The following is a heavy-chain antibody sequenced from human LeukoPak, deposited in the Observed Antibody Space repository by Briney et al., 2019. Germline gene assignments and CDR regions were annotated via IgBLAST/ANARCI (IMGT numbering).Heavy chain of an antibody. D-gene: IGHD1-1*01. J-gene: IGHJ4*02. Sequence: ASVKVSCKASGYTFTGYYRHWMRQTPGQGLEWMGWINPSSGGTNYAQKFQGRVTMTRDTSISTAYMELSRLTSDDTAVYYCARDQARSRGYPSWGQGTLVTVSS. V-gene: IGHV1-2*02. CDR1: GYTFTGYY. CDR2: INPSSGGT. CDR3: ARDQARSRGYPS.